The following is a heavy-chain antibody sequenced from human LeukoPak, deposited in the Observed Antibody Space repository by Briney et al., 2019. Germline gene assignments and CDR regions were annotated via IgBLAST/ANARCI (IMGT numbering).Heavy chain of an antibody. J-gene: IGHJ5*02. CDR3: ATQDIVVVPAASRLGNWFDP. V-gene: IGHV1-69*13. Sequence: SVKVSCKASGGTFSSYAISWVRQAPGQGLEWMGGIIPIFGTANYAQKFQGRVTITADESTSTAYMELSSLRSEDTAVYYCATQDIVVVPAASRLGNWFDPWGQGTLVTVSS. D-gene: IGHD2-2*01. CDR2: IIPIFGTA. CDR1: GGTFSSYA.